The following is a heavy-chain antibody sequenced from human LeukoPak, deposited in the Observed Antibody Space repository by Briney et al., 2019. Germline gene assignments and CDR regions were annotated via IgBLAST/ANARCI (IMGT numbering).Heavy chain of an antibody. CDR3: ARAGPRVVAATRLYAFDI. J-gene: IGHJ3*02. CDR2: ISSGSSYI. D-gene: IGHD2-15*01. Sequence: PGGSLRLSCAASGFTFSSNYMSWVRQAPGKGLEWVSSISSGSSYIYYADSVEGRFTISRDNAKNSLYLQMDSLRAEDTAVYYCARAGPRVVAATRLYAFDIWGQGTMVTVSS. CDR1: GFTFSSNY. V-gene: IGHV3-21*01.